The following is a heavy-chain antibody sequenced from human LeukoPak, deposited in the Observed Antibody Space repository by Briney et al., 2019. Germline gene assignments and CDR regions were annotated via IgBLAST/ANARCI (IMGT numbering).Heavy chain of an antibody. V-gene: IGHV4-59*01. CDR2: IYYSGST. CDR1: GGSISSYY. CDR3: ARGDLFDY. J-gene: IGHJ4*02. Sequence: PSETLSLTCTVPGGSISSYYWSWIRQPPGKGLEWIGYIYYSGSTNYNPSLKSRVTISVDTSKNQFSLKLSSVTAADTAVYYCARGDLFDYWGQGTLVTVSS.